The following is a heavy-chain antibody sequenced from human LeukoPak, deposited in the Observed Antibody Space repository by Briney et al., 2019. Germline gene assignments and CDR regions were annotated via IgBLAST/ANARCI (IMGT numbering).Heavy chain of an antibody. CDR1: GGSFSGYY. CDR3: ASDRIWFGESTNEY. CDR2: INHSGST. Sequence: SETLSLTCAVYGGSFSGYYWSWIRQPPGKGLDWIGEINHSGSTNYNPSLKSRVTISVDTSKNQFSLNLTSVTAADTAFYYCASDRIWFGESTNEYWGQGTLVTVSS. J-gene: IGHJ4*02. V-gene: IGHV4-34*01. D-gene: IGHD3-10*01.